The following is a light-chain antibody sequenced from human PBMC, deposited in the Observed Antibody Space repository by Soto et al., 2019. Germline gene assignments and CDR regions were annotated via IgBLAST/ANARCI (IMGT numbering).Light chain of an antibody. CDR3: CSYTGSYTFDVV. J-gene: IGLJ2*01. Sequence: QSAPTQPRSVSGSPGQSVTISCTGTTSDVGGYDYVSWYQQHPGQAPKLMIYDVIKRPSGVPDRFSGSKSGNTASLTISGLQADDEADYYCCSYTGSYTFDVVFGGGTKLTVL. V-gene: IGLV2-11*01. CDR2: DVI. CDR1: TSDVGGYDY.